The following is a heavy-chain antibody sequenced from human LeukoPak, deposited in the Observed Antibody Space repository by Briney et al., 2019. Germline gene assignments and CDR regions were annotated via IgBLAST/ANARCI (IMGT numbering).Heavy chain of an antibody. CDR3: ARDRPEGNYYYYYYVDV. V-gene: IGHV3-74*01. J-gene: IGHJ6*03. CDR1: GFTFSSYW. Sequence: GGSLRLSCAASGFTFSSYWMHWVRQAPGKGLVWVSRINSDGSSTSYADSVKGRFTISRDNAKNTLYLQMNSLRAEDTAVYYCARDRPEGNYYYYYYVDVWGKGTTVTVSS. CDR2: INSDGSST.